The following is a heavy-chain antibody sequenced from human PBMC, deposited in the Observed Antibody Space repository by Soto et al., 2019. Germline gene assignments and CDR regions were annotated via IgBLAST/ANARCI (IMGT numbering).Heavy chain of an antibody. J-gene: IGHJ4*02. CDR1: GFTFSSYA. CDR3: AKDRAEYYYDSSGYYYFDY. Sequence: PGGSLRLSCAASGFTFSSYAMSWVRQAPGKGLEWVSALSGSGGNTYYADSVKGRFTISRDNSKNTLYLQMNSLRAEDTAVYYCAKDRAEYYYDSSGYYYFDYWGQGTLVTVSS. V-gene: IGHV3-23*01. D-gene: IGHD3-22*01. CDR2: LSGSGGNT.